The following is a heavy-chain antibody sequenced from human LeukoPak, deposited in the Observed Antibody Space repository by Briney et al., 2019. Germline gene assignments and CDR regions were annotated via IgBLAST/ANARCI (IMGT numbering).Heavy chain of an antibody. CDR2: IYYTGST. J-gene: IGHJ4*02. D-gene: IGHD6-6*01. Sequence: SETLSLTCSVSGGSISSLYWSWIRQPPGKGLEWISYIYYTGSTNYNPSLKSRVTMFVDMSKNQFSLRLSSVTAADTAVYYCARHRAYSSSSAFDYWGQGTLVTVSS. V-gene: IGHV4-59*08. CDR3: ARHRAYSSSSAFDY. CDR1: GGSISSLY.